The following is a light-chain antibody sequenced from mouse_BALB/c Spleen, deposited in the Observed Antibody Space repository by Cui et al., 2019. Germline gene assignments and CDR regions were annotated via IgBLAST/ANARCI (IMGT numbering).Light chain of an antibody. CDR2: RAN. CDR3: LQYDEFPLT. CDR1: QDINSY. Sequence: DIKMTQSPSSMYASLGEGVTITCKASQDINSYLSWFQQRPGKSPKTLIDRANRLVDGVPSRFSGSGSGQDYSLTISSLEYEDMGIYYCLQYDEFPLTFGAGTKLELK. J-gene: IGKJ5*01. V-gene: IGKV14-111*01.